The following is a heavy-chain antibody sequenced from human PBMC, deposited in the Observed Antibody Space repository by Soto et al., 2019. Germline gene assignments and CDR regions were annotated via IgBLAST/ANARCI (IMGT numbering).Heavy chain of an antibody. CDR3: ARIKASSGPRGDYYYYYGMDV. J-gene: IGHJ6*02. CDR2: IYWDDDK. D-gene: IGHD6-19*01. V-gene: IGHV2-5*02. Sequence: SGPTLVNPTQTLTLTCTFSGFSLSTSGVGVGWIRQPPGKALEWLALIYWDDDKRYSPSLKSRLTITKDTSKNQVVLTMTNMDPVDTATYYCARIKASSGPRGDYYYYYGMDVWGQGTTVTVSS. CDR1: GFSLSTSGVG.